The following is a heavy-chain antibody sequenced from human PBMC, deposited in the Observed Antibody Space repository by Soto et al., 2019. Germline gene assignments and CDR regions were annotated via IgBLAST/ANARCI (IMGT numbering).Heavy chain of an antibody. CDR1: EKNFLGYC. Sequence: GASLKISCKGAEKNFLGYCIAWVRQMPGKGLELMGITYPSDSDTRYRPSFQGQVTISADKSISSAYLQWSSLRASDTAMYYCARGGVSTRTFDYWGQGTPVTVFS. D-gene: IGHD3-3*01. CDR2: TYPSDSDT. J-gene: IGHJ4*02. V-gene: IGHV5-51*01. CDR3: ARGGVSTRTFDY.